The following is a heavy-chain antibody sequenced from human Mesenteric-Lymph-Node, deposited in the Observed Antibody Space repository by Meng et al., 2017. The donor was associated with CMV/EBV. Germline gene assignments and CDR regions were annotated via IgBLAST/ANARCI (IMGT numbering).Heavy chain of an antibody. D-gene: IGHD3-3*01. CDR2: IRGSDGRA. J-gene: IGHJ6*02. Sequence: GESLKISCAASGFTFSTYTMSWVRQAPGKGLEWVSRIRGSDGRAFYADSVKGRFTISRDISHNTLYLQMNSLRAEDTAVYYCARAAIFGVVITHRYGMDVWGQGTTVTVSS. CDR3: ARAAIFGVVITHRYGMDV. V-gene: IGHV3-23*01. CDR1: GFTFSTYT.